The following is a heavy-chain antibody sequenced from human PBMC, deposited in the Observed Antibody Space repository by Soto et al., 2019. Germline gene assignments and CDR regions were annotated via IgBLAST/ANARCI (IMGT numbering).Heavy chain of an antibody. CDR1: GASISGFY. CDR3: VRGGTKTLRDWFGP. CDR2: IYATGTT. D-gene: IGHD1-1*01. Sequence: PSETLSLTCTVSGASISGFYWSWIRKSAGKGLEWIGRIYATGTTDYNPSLKSRVMMSVDTSKKQFSLKLRSVTAADTAVYYCVRGGTKTLRDWFGPLGQGNSVIVSS. V-gene: IGHV4-4*07. J-gene: IGHJ5*02.